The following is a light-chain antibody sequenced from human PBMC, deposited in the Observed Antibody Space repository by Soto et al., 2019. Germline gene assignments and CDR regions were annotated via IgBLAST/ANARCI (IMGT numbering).Light chain of an antibody. V-gene: IGKV2-28*01. CDR2: LGS. CDR3: RQALQSLT. J-gene: IGKJ5*01. CDR1: QILLHSNGYNY. Sequence: DIVITQTPVSLPVTPGYPSSISCRSSQILLHSNGYNYLDWYLQEPGQSPQLLIYLGSNRASGVPDGFSGSGSGTDFTLKSSRVEAADVGVYYCRQALQSLTVGQGRRLEIK.